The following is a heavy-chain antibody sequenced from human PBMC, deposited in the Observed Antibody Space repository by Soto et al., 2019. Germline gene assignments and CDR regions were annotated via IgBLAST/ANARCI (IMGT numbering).Heavy chain of an antibody. V-gene: IGHV3-23*01. CDR2: ISGSGGST. Sequence: GGSLRLSCAASGFTFSSYAMSWVRQAPGKGLEWVSAISGSGGSTYYADSVKGRLTISRDNSKNTLYLQMNSLRAEDTAVYYCAKDYRSIAARRGAFDIWGQGTMVTVSS. CDR1: GFTFSSYA. D-gene: IGHD6-6*01. CDR3: AKDYRSIAARRGAFDI. J-gene: IGHJ3*02.